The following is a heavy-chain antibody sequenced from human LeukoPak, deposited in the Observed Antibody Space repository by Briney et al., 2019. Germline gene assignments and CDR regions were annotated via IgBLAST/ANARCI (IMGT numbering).Heavy chain of an antibody. V-gene: IGHV4-59*01. CDR3: ARGYSSGWPYYYYMDV. J-gene: IGHJ6*03. CDR1: GGSISSYY. D-gene: IGHD6-19*01. CDR2: IYYSGST. Sequence: PSETLSLTCTVSGGSISSYYWSWIRQPPGKGLEWIGYIYYSGSTNYNPSLKSRVTISVDTSKNQFSLKLSSVTAADTAVYYCARGYSSGWPYYYYMDVWGKGTTVTISS.